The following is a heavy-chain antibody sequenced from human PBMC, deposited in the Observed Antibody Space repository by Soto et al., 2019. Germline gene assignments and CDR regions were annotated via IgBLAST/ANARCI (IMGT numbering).Heavy chain of an antibody. D-gene: IGHD3-3*02. V-gene: IGHV3-30*18. J-gene: IGHJ4*02. CDR3: AKDTSPMYLISVGMVAS. CDR2: ISYEGSNK. Sequence: QVQLLESGGGVVQPGRSLRLSCAASGLTFSNYGMHWVRQAPGKGLEWVAVISYEGSNKYYADSVRGRFTISGDNSKNTLYLQMNSLRAEDTAMYFCAKDTSPMYLISVGMVASWGQGTLVTVSS. CDR1: GLTFSNYG.